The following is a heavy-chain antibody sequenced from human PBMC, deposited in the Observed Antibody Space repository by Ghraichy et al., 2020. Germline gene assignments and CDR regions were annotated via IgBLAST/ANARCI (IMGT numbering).Heavy chain of an antibody. CDR2: GNRNDDK. Sequence: SGPTLVKPTQTLTLTCTFSGFSFRTSGEGVGWFRQPPGKAPEWLALGNRNDDKYYTPSLKSRLTITKDTSKNRVVLIMTNMDPVDTATYFCAHGSRGRSRQFYYLNMDVWGQGTTVTVSS. V-gene: IGHV2-5*01. CDR3: AHGSRGRSRQFYYLNMDV. CDR1: GFSFRTSGEG. D-gene: IGHD3-22*01. J-gene: IGHJ6*02.